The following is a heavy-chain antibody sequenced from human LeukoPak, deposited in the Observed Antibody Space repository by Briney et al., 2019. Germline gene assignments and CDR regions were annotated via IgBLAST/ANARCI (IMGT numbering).Heavy chain of an antibody. Sequence: PGGSLRLSCAASGFTFSDYSMSWIRQAPGKGLEWVSYIRSSGNTIYYADSVKGRFTISRDNAKNSLYLQMNSLRAEDTAVYYCARLHYDVLTGPFDYWGQGTLVTVSS. D-gene: IGHD3-9*01. CDR2: IRSSGNTI. V-gene: IGHV3-11*04. CDR1: GFTFSDYS. CDR3: ARLHYDVLTGPFDY. J-gene: IGHJ4*02.